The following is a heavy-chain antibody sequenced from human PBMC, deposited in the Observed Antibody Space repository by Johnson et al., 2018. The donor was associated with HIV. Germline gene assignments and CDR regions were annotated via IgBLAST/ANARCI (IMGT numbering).Heavy chain of an antibody. Sequence: QLVQSGGGLVQPGRSLRLSCVASGFTFDDYAMHWVRQVSGKGLEWVSGISWNRGSIGYADSVKGRFTISRDNAKNSLYLQMNSLRAEDTALYYCATFGGGSFHAFDIWGQGTMVTVSS. CDR1: GFTFDDYA. CDR2: ISWNRGSI. J-gene: IGHJ3*02. V-gene: IGHV3-9*01. D-gene: IGHD1-26*01. CDR3: ATFGGGSFHAFDI.